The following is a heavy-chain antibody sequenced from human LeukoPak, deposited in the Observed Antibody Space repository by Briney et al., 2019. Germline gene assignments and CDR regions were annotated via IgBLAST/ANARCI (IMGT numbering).Heavy chain of an antibody. V-gene: IGHV3-21*01. CDR2: ISSSSSYI. Sequence: GGSLRLSCAASGFTFSSYSMNWVRQAPGKGLEWVSSISSSSSYIYYADSLKGRFTISRDNAKNSLYLQMNSLRAEDTAVYYCARGSVPLFDYWGQGTLVTVSS. D-gene: IGHD3-10*02. J-gene: IGHJ4*02. CDR3: ARGSVPLFDY. CDR1: GFTFSSYS.